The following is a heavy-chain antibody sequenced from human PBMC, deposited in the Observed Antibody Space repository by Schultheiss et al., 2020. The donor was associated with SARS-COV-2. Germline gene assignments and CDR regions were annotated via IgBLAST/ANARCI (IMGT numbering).Heavy chain of an antibody. CDR3: ARRAPYCGGDCPPRWFDP. J-gene: IGHJ5*02. CDR1: GGSISSYY. CDR2: IYYSGST. V-gene: IGHV4-59*06. D-gene: IGHD2-21*02. Sequence: SETLSLTCTVSGGSISSYYWSWIRQPAGKGLEWIGYIYYSGSTYYNPSLKSRVTISVDTSKNQFSLKLSSVTAADTAVYYCARRAPYCGGDCPPRWFDPWGQGTLVTVSS.